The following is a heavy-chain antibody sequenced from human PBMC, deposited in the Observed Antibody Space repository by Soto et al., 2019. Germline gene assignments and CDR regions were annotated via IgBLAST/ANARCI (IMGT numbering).Heavy chain of an antibody. CDR2: ITGSSSSI. V-gene: IGHV3-21*01. Sequence: EVQLVESGGGLVKPGGSLRLSCAASGFIFNSHNMNWVRQATGKGLEWVSSITGSSSSIFYADSVKGRFTISRDNATNSLYLQMNSLRAEDTAVYYCARLVASETGYGMDVWGQGTTVTVSS. D-gene: IGHD2-15*01. CDR3: ARLVASETGYGMDV. CDR1: GFIFNSHN. J-gene: IGHJ6*02.